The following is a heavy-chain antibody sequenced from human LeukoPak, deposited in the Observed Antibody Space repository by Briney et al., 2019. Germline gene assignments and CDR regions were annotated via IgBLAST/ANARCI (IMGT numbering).Heavy chain of an antibody. V-gene: IGHV3-7*01. J-gene: IGHJ1*01. Sequence: PGGSLRLSCVASGFTFSSYAMSWVRQAPGKGLEWVAHINPDGRDTYYVDSVKGRFTISRDNAQNSMYLQMNSLRVEDTAVYYCTSWGDTTAEYFQRWGQGTLVTVSS. CDR3: TSWGDTTAEYFQR. CDR1: GFTFSSYA. CDR2: INPDGRDT. D-gene: IGHD2-21*02.